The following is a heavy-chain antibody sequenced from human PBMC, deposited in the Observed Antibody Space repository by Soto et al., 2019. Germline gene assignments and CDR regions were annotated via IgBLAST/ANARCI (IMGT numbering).Heavy chain of an antibody. D-gene: IGHD3-10*01. CDR3: ASLILWFGELKGGWFDP. CDR2: INHSGST. Sequence: PSETLSLTCAVYGGSFSGYYWSWIRQPPGKGLEWIGEINHSGSTNYNPSLKSRVTISVDTSKNQFSLKLSSVTAADTAVYYCASLILWFGELKGGWFDPWGQG. V-gene: IGHV4-34*01. CDR1: GGSFSGYY. J-gene: IGHJ5*02.